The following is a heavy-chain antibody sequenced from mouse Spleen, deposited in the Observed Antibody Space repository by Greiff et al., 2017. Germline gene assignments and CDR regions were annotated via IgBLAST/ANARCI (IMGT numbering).Heavy chain of an antibody. CDR2: IHPNSGST. CDR3: ARRSANWDWFAY. D-gene: IGHD4-1*01. J-gene: IGHJ3*01. V-gene: IGHV1-64*01. CDR1: GYTFTSYW. Sequence: QVQLQQPGAELVKPGASVKLSCKASGYTFTSYWMHWVKQRPGQGLEWIGMIHPNSGSTNYNEKFKSKATLTVDKSSSTAYMQLSSLTSEDSAVYYCARRSANWDWFAYWGQGTLVTVSA.